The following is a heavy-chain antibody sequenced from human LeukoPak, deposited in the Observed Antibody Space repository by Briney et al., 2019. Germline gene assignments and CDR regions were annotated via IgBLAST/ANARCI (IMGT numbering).Heavy chain of an antibody. Sequence: SGTLSLTCAVYGGSFTVYSWSWIRQSPGKGLEWIADIIHSGSTNYTSSLKSRVTISLDTSKSQFSLNPTSVTAADTPVYYCARGLTELGTAYYYYMDVWGKGGTVIVSS. CDR3: ARGLTELGTAYYYYMDV. V-gene: IGHV4-34*01. CDR2: IIHSGST. CDR1: GGSFTVYS. D-gene: IGHD7-27*01. J-gene: IGHJ6*03.